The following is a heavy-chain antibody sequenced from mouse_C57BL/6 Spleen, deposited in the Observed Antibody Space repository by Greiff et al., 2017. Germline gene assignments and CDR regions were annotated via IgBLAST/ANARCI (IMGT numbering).Heavy chain of an antibody. V-gene: IGHV1-56*01. D-gene: IGHD2-4*01. CDR2: IFPGSGSP. CDR1: GYTFTSHW. Sequence: QVQLQQSGPELVRPGASVKISCKAPGYTFTSHWMQWVRQRPGQGLEWIGEIFPGSGSPSYNEKFKGKATLTVDTSSSTAYMQLSSLTSEDSAVYFCARYDYGGWYFDVWGTGTTVTVSS. J-gene: IGHJ1*03. CDR3: ARYDYGGWYFDV.